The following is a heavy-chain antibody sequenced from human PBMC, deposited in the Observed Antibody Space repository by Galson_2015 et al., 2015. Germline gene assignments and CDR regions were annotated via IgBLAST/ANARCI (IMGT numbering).Heavy chain of an antibody. J-gene: IGHJ3*02. Sequence: SLRLSCAASGFTLSSYAMSWVRQAPGKGLEWVSAISGSCGSTYYADSVKGRFTISRDNSKNTLYLQMNSLRAEDTAVFYCAKSPTGDDAFDIWGQGTMVPVSS. CDR3: AKSPTGDDAFDI. D-gene: IGHD7-27*01. CDR2: ISGSCGST. CDR1: GFTLSSYA. V-gene: IGHV3-23*01.